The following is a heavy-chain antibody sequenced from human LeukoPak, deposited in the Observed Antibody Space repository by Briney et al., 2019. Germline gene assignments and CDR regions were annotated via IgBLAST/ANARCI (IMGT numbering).Heavy chain of an antibody. CDR3: AGGNSMDV. V-gene: IGHV3-7*03. J-gene: IGHJ6*04. Sequence: GSLRLSCAVAGFPFSNSRMYWIRQDPGKGLEGVANIKKDGSGISYVDSVKGRFIISRDNARNSLYLQMNSLRVEDTAVYFCAGGNSMDVWGKGTAVTVSS. CDR2: IKKDGSGI. CDR1: GFPFSNSR. D-gene: IGHD1/OR15-1a*01.